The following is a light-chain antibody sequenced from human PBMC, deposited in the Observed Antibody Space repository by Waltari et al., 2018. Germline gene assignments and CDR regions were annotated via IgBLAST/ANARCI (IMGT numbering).Light chain of an antibody. CDR1: QGIDNY. V-gene: IGKV1-16*01. CDR3: QQYDSYPHA. Sequence: IQMTQSPSSLSASVGDSIPITCQASQGIDNYLDWFQQKPGKAPQSLIYAASTLKSGVPSRFSGSGFGTDFTLTINGLQPEDFATYYCQQYDSYPHAFGQGTRLEVK. CDR2: AAS. J-gene: IGKJ2*01.